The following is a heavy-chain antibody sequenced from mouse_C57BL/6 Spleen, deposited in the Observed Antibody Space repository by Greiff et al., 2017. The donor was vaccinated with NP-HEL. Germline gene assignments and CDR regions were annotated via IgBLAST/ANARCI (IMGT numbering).Heavy chain of an antibody. CDR3: AREGVYGNYFAWFAY. Sequence: VKLQESGPELVKPGASVKISCKASGYAFSSSWMNWVKQRPGKGLEWIGRIYPGDGDTNYNGKFKGKATLTADKSSSTAYMQLSSLTSEDSAVYFCAREGVYGNYFAWFAYWGQGTLVTVSA. CDR2: IYPGDGDT. J-gene: IGHJ3*01. D-gene: IGHD2-1*01. CDR1: GYAFSSSW. V-gene: IGHV1-82*01.